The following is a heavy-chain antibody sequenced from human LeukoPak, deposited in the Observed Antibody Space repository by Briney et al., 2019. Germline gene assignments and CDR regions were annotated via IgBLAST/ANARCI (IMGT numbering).Heavy chain of an antibody. D-gene: IGHD3-22*01. CDR3: ASSNDGVVITISY. CDR1: GGSFSGYY. V-gene: IGHV4-34*01. J-gene: IGHJ4*02. CDR2: INHSGST. Sequence: SETLSLTCAVYGGSFSGYYWSWIRQPPGKGLEWIGEINHSGSTNYNLSLKSRVTISVDTSKNQFSLKLSSVTAADTAVYYCASSNDGVVITISYWGQGTLVTVSS.